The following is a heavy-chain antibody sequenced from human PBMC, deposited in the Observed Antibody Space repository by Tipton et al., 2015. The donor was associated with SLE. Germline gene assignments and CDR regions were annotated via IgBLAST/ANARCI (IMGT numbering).Heavy chain of an antibody. Sequence: LSLTCSVSCDSVRSYYWSWIRQPPGKGLEGIGYVYPSGTTYFNPSPKSRVTMSVDTSKNQFSLRLNSVTAADTAVFYCAREGPVWGSFRAFDSWGRGILVTVSS. CDR3: AREGPVWGSFRAFDS. CDR1: CDSVRSYY. CDR2: VYPSGTT. D-gene: IGHD3-16*02. J-gene: IGHJ5*01. V-gene: IGHV4-4*08.